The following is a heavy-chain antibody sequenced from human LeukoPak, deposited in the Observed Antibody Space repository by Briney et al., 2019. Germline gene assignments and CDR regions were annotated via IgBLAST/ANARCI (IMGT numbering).Heavy chain of an antibody. J-gene: IGHJ5*02. V-gene: IGHV1-8*03. Sequence: ASVKVSCQASGYTFTSYDINWVRQATGQGLEWMGWMNPNSGNTGYAQKFQGRVTITRNTSISTAYMELSSLRSEDTAVYYCARGCMYDFWSGYSNWDDPGGQGTLVTVSS. CDR1: GYTFTSYD. CDR2: MNPNSGNT. D-gene: IGHD3-3*01. CDR3: ARGCMYDFWSGYSNWDDP.